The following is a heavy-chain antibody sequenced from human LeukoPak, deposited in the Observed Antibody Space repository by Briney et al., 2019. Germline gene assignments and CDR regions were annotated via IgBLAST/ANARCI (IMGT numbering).Heavy chain of an antibody. CDR3: ARHGVDSGHYLAYFDY. Sequence: SETLSLTCSVSGGSISSHYWTWIRQPPGKGLEWIAYFHYSGHTNSNPSLNSRVSVSIDTSKNHFSPKLTSVTAADTAVYFCARHGVDSGHYLAYFDYWGQGTLVTVSS. V-gene: IGHV4-59*08. CDR1: GGSISSHY. D-gene: IGHD4-17*01. CDR2: FHYSGHT. J-gene: IGHJ4*02.